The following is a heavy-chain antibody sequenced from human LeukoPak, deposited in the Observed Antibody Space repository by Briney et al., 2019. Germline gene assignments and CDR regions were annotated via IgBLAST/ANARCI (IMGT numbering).Heavy chain of an antibody. Sequence: PGGSLRLSCAASGFTVSNYYMSWVRQPPGKGLEWVSVIYSGGRTYYADSVKGRFTISRDNSKNTLYLQMNSLRAEDTAVYYCARVNYYDSSDYWGQGTLVTVSS. CDR1: GFTVSNYY. J-gene: IGHJ4*02. D-gene: IGHD3-22*01. CDR2: IYSGGRT. CDR3: ARVNYYDSSDY. V-gene: IGHV3-53*01.